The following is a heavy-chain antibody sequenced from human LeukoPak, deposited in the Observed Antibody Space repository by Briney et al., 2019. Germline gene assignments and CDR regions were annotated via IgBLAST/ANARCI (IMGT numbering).Heavy chain of an antibody. CDR1: GYSISRGYY. D-gene: IGHD3-10*01. J-gene: IGHJ4*02. V-gene: IGHV4-38-2*01. CDR3: ARGEVGEFDY. Sequence: PETLSLTCAVSGYSISRGYYWNWIRQFPGKGLEWIGSISHSGSTSYNPSLKRRITISLETSKNQFSLRLISVTAADSALYYCARGEVGEFDYWGQGRLVIVSS. CDR2: ISHSGST.